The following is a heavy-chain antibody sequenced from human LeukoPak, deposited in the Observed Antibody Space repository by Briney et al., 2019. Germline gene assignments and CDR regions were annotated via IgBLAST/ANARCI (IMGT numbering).Heavy chain of an antibody. CDR2: ISSGSTYI. J-gene: IGHJ4*03. CDR3: ANSSGASSRYFDY. Sequence: GGSLRLSCSVSGFTFSSYSMNWVRQPPGKGLEWVSSISSGSTYIYYADSVKGRFTLSRDNAKNSLYLQMNSLRDEDTSVYYCANSSGASSRYFDYWGEGTLVTVSS. D-gene: IGHD2-15*01. CDR1: GFTFSSYS. V-gene: IGHV3-21*01.